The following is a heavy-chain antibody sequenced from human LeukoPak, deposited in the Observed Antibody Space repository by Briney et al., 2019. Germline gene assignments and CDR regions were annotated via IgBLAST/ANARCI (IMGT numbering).Heavy chain of an antibody. CDR3: ARHVDYYGSGSFSH. V-gene: IGHV4-59*08. CDR2: IHSTGST. J-gene: IGHJ4*02. CDR1: GGSISSHY. D-gene: IGHD3-10*01. Sequence: PSETLSLTCTVSGGSISSHYWSWIRQPPGKRLEWIGYIHSTGSTDYNPSLKSRVTISVDTSKNQFSLKLSSVTAADTAVYYCARHVDYYGSGSFSHWGQGTLVTVSS.